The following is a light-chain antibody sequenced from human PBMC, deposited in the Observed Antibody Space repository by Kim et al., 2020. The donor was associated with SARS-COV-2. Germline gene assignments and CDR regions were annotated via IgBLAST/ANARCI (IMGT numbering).Light chain of an antibody. CDR3: HQYDKWPLT. CDR1: QSVSST. J-gene: IGKJ5*01. V-gene: IGKV3-15*01. Sequence: EIVMTQSPATLSVSPGERAALSCRASQSVSSTLAWYQQKPGQAPRLLIYGASTRATGIPARFSGSGAGTEFTLTISSLQSEDFAIYYCHQYDKWPLTFGQGTRLEIK. CDR2: GAS.